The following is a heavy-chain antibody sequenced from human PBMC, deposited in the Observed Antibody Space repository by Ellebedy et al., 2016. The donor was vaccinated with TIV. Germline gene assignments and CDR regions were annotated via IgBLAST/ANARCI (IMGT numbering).Heavy chain of an antibody. CDR1: GFNFDDHG. D-gene: IGHD6-19*01. CDR2: ITWNGENK. CDR3: ARDPNYSGWYQFDF. V-gene: IGHV3-20*04. J-gene: IGHJ4*02. Sequence: GESLKISCAASGFNFDDHGMSWVRQVPGKGLQWVSGITWNGENKGYADSVKGRFTISRDNAEKFVYLQMNSLRVEDTALYYCARDPNYSGWYQFDFWGQGALVIVSS.